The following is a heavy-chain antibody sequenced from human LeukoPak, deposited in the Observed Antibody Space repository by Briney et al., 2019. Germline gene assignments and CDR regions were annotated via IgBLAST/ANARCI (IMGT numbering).Heavy chain of an antibody. V-gene: IGHV4-39*07. D-gene: IGHD5-12*01. CDR1: GGSISSGGYY. CDR2: INHSGST. Sequence: SETLSLTCTVPGGSISSGGYYWSWIRQPPGKGLEWIGEINHSGSTNYNPSLKSRVTISVDTSKNQFSLKLSSVTAADTAVYYCARVRGGYGDYWGQGTLVTVSS. CDR3: ARVRGGYGDY. J-gene: IGHJ4*02.